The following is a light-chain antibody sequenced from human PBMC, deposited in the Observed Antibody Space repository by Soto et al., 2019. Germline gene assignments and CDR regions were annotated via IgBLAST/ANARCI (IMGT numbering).Light chain of an antibody. CDR1: NSDVGSHIL. CDR3: CSYVTYSPSLV. CDR2: EDS. Sequence: QSALTQPASVSGSPGQSINISCTGINSDVGSHILVSWYQQYSGQAHKVIIYEDSKRPSGVSHRFSGSKSDNTASLTISGLQPDDEADYYCCSYVTYSPSLVFGGGTKVTVL. V-gene: IGLV2-23*01. J-gene: IGLJ2*01.